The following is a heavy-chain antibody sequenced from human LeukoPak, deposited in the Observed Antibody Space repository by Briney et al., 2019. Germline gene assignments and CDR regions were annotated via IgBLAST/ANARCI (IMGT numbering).Heavy chain of an antibody. Sequence: TGGSLRLSCAASGFTFSSYEMNWVRQAPGKGLEWVSYISSSGSTIYYADSVKGRFTISRGNAKNSLYLQMNSLRAEDTAVYYCARAYYDSSGDYWGQGTLVTVSS. D-gene: IGHD3-22*01. CDR2: ISSSGSTI. V-gene: IGHV3-48*03. CDR1: GFTFSSYE. J-gene: IGHJ4*02. CDR3: ARAYYDSSGDY.